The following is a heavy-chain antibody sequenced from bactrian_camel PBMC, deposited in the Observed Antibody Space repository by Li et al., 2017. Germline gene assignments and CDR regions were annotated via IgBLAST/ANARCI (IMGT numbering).Heavy chain of an antibody. CDR1: GYTYSGYF. Sequence: HVQLVESGGGSVQAGGSLRLSCAASGYTYSGYFVGWFRQAPGKEREGVAVIDSDGSTSYADSVKGRFTISQDNAKNTLYLQLNSLKTEDTAMYYCAKDLDPLRAGYFNEYDVWGQGTQVTVS. V-gene: IGHV3S1*01. D-gene: IGHD3*01. CDR2: IDSDGST. J-gene: IGHJ4*01. CDR3: AKDLDPLRAGYFNEYDV.